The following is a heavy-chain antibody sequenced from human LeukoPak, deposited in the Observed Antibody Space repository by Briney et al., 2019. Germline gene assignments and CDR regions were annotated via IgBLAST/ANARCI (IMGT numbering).Heavy chain of an antibody. CDR3: AKGGARLHSYYFDY. D-gene: IGHD1-26*01. J-gene: IGHJ4*02. V-gene: IGHV3-30*02. CDR2: VRYDGSQK. Sequence: GGSLRLSCAASGFTFSSYDMYWVRQAPGKGLDWVAFVRYDGSQKYYADSVKGRFTLSRDNSKNTLYLQMNSLRAEDTAVFYCAKGGARLHSYYFDYWGQGTLLTVSS. CDR1: GFTFSSYD.